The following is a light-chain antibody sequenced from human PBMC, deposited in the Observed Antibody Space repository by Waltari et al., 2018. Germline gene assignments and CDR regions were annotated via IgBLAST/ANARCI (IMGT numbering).Light chain of an antibody. CDR1: PGIRNY. Sequence: DIQLTQSPSFLSASVGDSVTIPCRASPGIRNYLAWYQQKPGRAPKVLIYSASTVKDGVPSRFRGSGSGAAFTLTITNLQPEDFATYYCQHVDALPLTFGGGTRVEIK. J-gene: IGKJ4*01. CDR3: QHVDALPLT. CDR2: SAS. V-gene: IGKV1-9*01.